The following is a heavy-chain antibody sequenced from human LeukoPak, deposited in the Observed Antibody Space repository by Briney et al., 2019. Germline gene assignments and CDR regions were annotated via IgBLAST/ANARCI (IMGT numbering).Heavy chain of an antibody. J-gene: IGHJ4*02. CDR3: ARDRAVRGPFDY. D-gene: IGHD2-15*01. Sequence: PGGSLRLSCAASGFTFSSYEMNWVRQAPGKGLEWVSYISSSGSTIYYADSVKGRFTISRDNSKNTLYLQMNSLRAEDTAVYYCARDRAVRGPFDYWGQGTLVTVSS. CDR1: GFTFSSYE. CDR2: ISSSGSTI. V-gene: IGHV3-48*03.